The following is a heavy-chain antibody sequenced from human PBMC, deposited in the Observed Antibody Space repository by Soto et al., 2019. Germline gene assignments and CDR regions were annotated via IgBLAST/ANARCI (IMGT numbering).Heavy chain of an antibody. V-gene: IGHV4-59*08. CDR3: ARHKGGSHDFWKYYYYYYYMDV. Sequence: QVQLQESGPGLVKPSETLSLTCTVSGGSISSYYWSWIRQPPGKGLEWIGYIYYSGSTNYNPSLKSRVTISVDTSKNQFSLKLSSVTAADTAVYYCARHKGGSHDFWKYYYYYYYMDVWGKGTTVTVSS. D-gene: IGHD3-3*01. CDR1: GGSISSYY. CDR2: IYYSGST. J-gene: IGHJ6*03.